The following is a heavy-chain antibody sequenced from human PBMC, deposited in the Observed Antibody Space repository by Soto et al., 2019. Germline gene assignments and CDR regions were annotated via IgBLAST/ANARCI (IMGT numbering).Heavy chain of an antibody. Sequence: PGESLKISCKGSGYSFTSYWISWVRQMPGKGLEWMGRIDPSDSYTNYSPSFQGHVTISADKSISTAYLQWSSLKASDTAMYYCASRIAVAGTDYYYGMDVWGQGTTVTVSS. CDR2: IDPSDSYT. D-gene: IGHD6-19*01. CDR3: ASRIAVAGTDYYYGMDV. CDR1: GYSFTSYW. J-gene: IGHJ6*02. V-gene: IGHV5-10-1*01.